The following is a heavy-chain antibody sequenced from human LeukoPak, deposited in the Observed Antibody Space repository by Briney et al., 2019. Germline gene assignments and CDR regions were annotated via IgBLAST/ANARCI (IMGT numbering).Heavy chain of an antibody. D-gene: IGHD2-2*01. CDR3: ARGLAGYCSSTSCYGFDP. J-gene: IGHJ5*02. CDR1: DCSISSYY. CDR2: IYTSGST. Sequence: SETLALTCNVPDCSISSYYWSWIRQPAGKGLEWIHRIYTSGSTNYNPSLKSRVTMSVDTSKNQYSLKLSSVTAADTAVYYCARGLAGYCSSTSCYGFDPWGQGTLVTVSS. V-gene: IGHV4-4*07.